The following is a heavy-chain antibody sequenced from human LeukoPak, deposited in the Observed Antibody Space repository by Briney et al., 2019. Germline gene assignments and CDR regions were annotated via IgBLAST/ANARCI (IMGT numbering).Heavy chain of an antibody. V-gene: IGHV4-59*12. J-gene: IGHJ2*01. CDR2: IYYSGST. CDR3: ARRRVWYFDL. CDR1: GGSISSYY. Sequence: KTSETLSLTCTVSGGSISSYYWSWIRQPPGKGLEWIGYIYYSGSTNYNPSLKSRVTISVDTSKNQFSLKLSSVTAADTAVYYCARRRVWYFDLWGRGTLVTVSS.